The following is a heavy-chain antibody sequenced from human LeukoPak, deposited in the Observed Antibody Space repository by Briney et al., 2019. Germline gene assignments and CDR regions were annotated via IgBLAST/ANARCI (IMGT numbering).Heavy chain of an antibody. CDR2: IWYDGSNK. D-gene: IGHD5-18*01. Sequence: GGFLRLSCAASGFTFRNYVIHWVRQDPGKGLEWVAVIWYDGSNKYYADSVKGRFTISGDNSKNTLYLQMNSLRAEDTAVYYCASGERGYSYGYWGQGTLVTVSS. CDR1: GFTFRNYV. V-gene: IGHV3-33*08. J-gene: IGHJ4*02. CDR3: ASGERGYSYGY.